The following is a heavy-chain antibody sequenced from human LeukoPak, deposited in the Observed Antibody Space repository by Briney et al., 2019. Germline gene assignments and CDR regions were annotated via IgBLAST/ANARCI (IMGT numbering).Heavy chain of an antibody. D-gene: IGHD4-17*01. CDR3: AKVDDYGDSLSSGLDYFDY. CDR2: ISGSGGST. J-gene: IGHJ4*02. Sequence: GGSLRLSCAASGFTFSSYAMNWVRQAPGKVLEWVSAISGSGGSTYYADSVKGRFTISRDNSKNTLYLQMNSLRAEDTAVYYCAKVDDYGDSLSSGLDYFDYWGQVTLVTVSS. V-gene: IGHV3-23*01. CDR1: GFTFSSYA.